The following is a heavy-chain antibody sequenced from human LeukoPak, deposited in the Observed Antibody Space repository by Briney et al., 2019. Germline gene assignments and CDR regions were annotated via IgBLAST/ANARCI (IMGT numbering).Heavy chain of an antibody. V-gene: IGHV3-30-3*01. CDR3: ARDLEWLSISAYYYYGMDV. CDR2: ISYDGSNK. D-gene: IGHD3-3*01. J-gene: IGHJ6*02. Sequence: GGSLTLSCAASGFTFSSYAMYWVRQAPGKGLEWVAVISYDGSNKYYADSVKGRFTISRDNSKNTLYLQMNSLRAEDTAVYYCARDLEWLSISAYYYYGMDVWGQGTAVTVSS. CDR1: GFTFSSYA.